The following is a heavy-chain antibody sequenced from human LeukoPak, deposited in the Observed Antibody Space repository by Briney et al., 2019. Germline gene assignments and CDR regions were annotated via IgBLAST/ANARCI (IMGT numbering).Heavy chain of an antibody. J-gene: IGHJ6*03. Sequence: GGSLRLSCAASGFTVSSNYMSWVRQAPGKWLEWVSVIYSGGSTYYADSVKGRFTISRDNSKNTLYLQMNSLRAEDTAVYYCARIVVPAAMYYYYMDVWGKGTTVTVSS. CDR2: IYSGGST. V-gene: IGHV3-66*02. CDR1: GFTVSSNY. D-gene: IGHD2-2*01. CDR3: ARIVVPAAMYYYYMDV.